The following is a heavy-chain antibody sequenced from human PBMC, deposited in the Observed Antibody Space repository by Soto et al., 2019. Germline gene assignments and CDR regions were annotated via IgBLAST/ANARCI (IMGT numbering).Heavy chain of an antibody. CDR2: INPNSGGA. Sequence: ASVKVSFKTSRYTFTAYHIHWVRQAPGQGLEWMGWINPNSGGANYAQKFEGRVTMTRDTSISTVYMELSRLGSDDTALYYCARDYSGHGMDVWGQGTTVTVSS. V-gene: IGHV1-2*02. D-gene: IGHD1-26*01. J-gene: IGHJ6*02. CDR1: RYTFTAYH. CDR3: ARDYSGHGMDV.